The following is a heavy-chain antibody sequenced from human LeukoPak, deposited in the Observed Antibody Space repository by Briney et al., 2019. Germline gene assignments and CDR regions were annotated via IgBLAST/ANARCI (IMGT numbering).Heavy chain of an antibody. CDR2: IYHSGST. V-gene: IGHV4-30-2*01. Sequence: PSETLSLTCTVSGGSISSGGYYWTWIRQPPGNGLEWIGNIYHSGSTYYNPSLKRRVTISVDRSKNQFSLKLSSVTAADTAVYSCATITGSTAIDYWGQGTLVTVSS. CDR1: GGSISSGGYY. D-gene: IGHD1-7*01. CDR3: ATITGSTAIDY. J-gene: IGHJ4*02.